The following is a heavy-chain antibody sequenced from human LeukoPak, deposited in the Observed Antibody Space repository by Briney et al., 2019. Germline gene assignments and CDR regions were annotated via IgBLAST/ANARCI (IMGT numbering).Heavy chain of an antibody. CDR2: IHYSGST. CDR1: GGAISGYY. V-gene: IGHV4-59*08. CDR3: ARLGYCSGGRCLNDY. D-gene: IGHD2-15*01. J-gene: IGHJ4*02. Sequence: GSLRLSCTVSGGAISGYYWNWIRQPPGKGLEWIGHIHYSGSTNYNPSLKSRVTISVDTSKNQFSLKLSSVTAADTAVYYCARLGYCSGGRCLNDYWGQGTLVTVSS.